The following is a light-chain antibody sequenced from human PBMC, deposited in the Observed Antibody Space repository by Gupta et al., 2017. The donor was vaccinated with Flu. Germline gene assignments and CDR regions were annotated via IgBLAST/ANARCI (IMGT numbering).Light chain of an antibody. CDR2: KAS. Sequence: DIQMTQSPSTLSASIGDRVAITCRSSQNINNWLAWYQQKPGEAPQLLIYKASILEIGVPSRFSGSGSGTEFTLTINSLQREDQATYFCLQYYSPSYAFGQGTKLEIK. CDR3: LQYYSPSYA. J-gene: IGKJ2*01. V-gene: IGKV1-5*03. CDR1: QNINNW.